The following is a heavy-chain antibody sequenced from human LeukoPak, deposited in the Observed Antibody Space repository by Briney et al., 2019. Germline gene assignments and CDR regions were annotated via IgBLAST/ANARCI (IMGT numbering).Heavy chain of an antibody. CDR1: GFTFSSYE. CDR2: ISSSGSTI. Sequence: PGGSLRRYCAASGFTFSSYEMNWVRQAPGKGLEWVSYISSSGSTIYYADSVKGRSTISRDNAKNSLYLQMNSLRAEDTAVYYCARDQGPYYDSSGYNYWGQGTLVTVSS. J-gene: IGHJ4*02. V-gene: IGHV3-48*03. CDR3: ARDQGPYYDSSGYNY. D-gene: IGHD3-22*01.